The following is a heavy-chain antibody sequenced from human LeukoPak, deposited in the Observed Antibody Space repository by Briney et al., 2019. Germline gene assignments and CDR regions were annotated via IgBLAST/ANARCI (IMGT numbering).Heavy chain of an antibody. CDR1: GYTLSSYG. J-gene: IGHJ3*02. CDR2: ISGYNGNT. V-gene: IGHV1-18*01. CDR3: ARVKAVAGTGVFDI. D-gene: IGHD6-19*01. Sequence: GASVKVSCKASGYTLSSYGVTWVRQAPGQGLEWVGWISGYNGNTQYAQKLQARVTITTDTSTSTAYMELRSLRSDDTAVHYCARVKAVAGTGVFDIWGQGTMVTVSS.